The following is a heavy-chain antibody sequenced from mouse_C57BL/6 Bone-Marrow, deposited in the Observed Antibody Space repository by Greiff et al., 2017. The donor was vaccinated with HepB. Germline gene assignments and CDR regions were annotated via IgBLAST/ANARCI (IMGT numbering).Heavy chain of an antibody. CDR2: IYPGSGNT. D-gene: IGHD3-1*01. J-gene: IGHJ4*01. Sequence: QVQLKESGAELVRPGASVKLSCKASGYTFTDYYINWVKQRPGQGLEWIARIYPGSGNTYYNEKFKGKATLTAEKSSSTAYMQLSSLTSEDSAVYFCAREVGAMDYWGQGTSVTVSS. CDR3: AREVGAMDY. V-gene: IGHV1-76*01. CDR1: GYTFTDYY.